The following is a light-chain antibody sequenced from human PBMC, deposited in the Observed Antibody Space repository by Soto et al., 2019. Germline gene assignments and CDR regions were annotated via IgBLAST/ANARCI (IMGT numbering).Light chain of an antibody. CDR3: LQDYNYPWT. CDR2: GAS. V-gene: IGKV1-6*01. Sequence: AVQMTQSPSSLSASVGDRVTITCRASQGIRNDLGWYQQKPGKAPKLLIYGASTLQSGVPSRFSGSGSGTDFTLTISSLQPEDFATYYCLQDYNYPWTFGQGTKVDIK. CDR1: QGIRND. J-gene: IGKJ1*01.